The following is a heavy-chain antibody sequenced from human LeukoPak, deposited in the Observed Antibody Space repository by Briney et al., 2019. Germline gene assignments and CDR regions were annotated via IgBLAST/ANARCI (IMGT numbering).Heavy chain of an antibody. CDR1: GYSISSGYY. V-gene: IGHV4-38-2*02. CDR3: ASLTGISDY. CDR2: IYHSGST. D-gene: IGHD1-20*01. J-gene: IGHJ4*02. Sequence: PSETLSLTCTVSGYSISSGYYWGWIRQPPGKGLEWIGSIYHSGSTYYNPSLKSRVTISADTSKNQFSLKLSSVTAADTAVYYCASLTGISDYWGQGTLVTVSS.